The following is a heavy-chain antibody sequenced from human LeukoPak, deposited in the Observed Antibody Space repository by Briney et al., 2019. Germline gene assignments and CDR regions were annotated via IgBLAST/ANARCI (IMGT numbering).Heavy chain of an antibody. CDR2: ISISSNYI. D-gene: IGHD3-3*01. CDR1: GFTFSRYS. Sequence: GGSLRLSCAASGFTFSRYSMNWVRQAPGKGLEWVSSISISSNYIYYTDSVKGRFTISRGNAKNSLYLQMNSLRAEDTAVYYCARGSRFGVVERDAFDIWGQGTMVTVSS. V-gene: IGHV3-21*01. CDR3: ARGSRFGVVERDAFDI. J-gene: IGHJ3*02.